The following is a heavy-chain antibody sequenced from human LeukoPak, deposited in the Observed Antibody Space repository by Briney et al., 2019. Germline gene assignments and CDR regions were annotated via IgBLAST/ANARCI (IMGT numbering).Heavy chain of an antibody. Sequence: GGSLRLSCTASGFTFGDYAMSWFRQAPGKGLEWVSVIHSDGTTYYADSVRGRFTISTDNFKNSLFLQMNSMGADDTAVYYCVREGTPGRQFFDLWGRGTLVTVSS. CDR2: IHSDGTT. CDR3: VREGTPGRQFFDL. CDR1: GFTFGDYA. V-gene: IGHV3-23*03. D-gene: IGHD6-19*01. J-gene: IGHJ2*01.